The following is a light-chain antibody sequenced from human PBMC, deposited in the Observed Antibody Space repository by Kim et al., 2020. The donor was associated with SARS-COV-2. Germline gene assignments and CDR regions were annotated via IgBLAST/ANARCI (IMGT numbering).Light chain of an antibody. CDR3: QQSYSTIT. CDR2: AAS. Sequence: FSSVGDRVTITGRASQSISSYLNWYQQKPGKSPKLLIYAASSLQSGVQSRFSCSGSGTDFTLTISSLQPEDFATYYCQQSYSTITFGQGTRLEIK. CDR1: QSISSY. J-gene: IGKJ5*01. V-gene: IGKV1-39*01.